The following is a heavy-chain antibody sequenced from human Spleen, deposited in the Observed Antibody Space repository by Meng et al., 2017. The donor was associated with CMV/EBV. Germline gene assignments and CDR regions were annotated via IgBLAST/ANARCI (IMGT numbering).Heavy chain of an antibody. CDR3: ARDPGYCTSTSCYSGYDLDY. CDR1: GFTFSSYA. J-gene: IGHJ4*02. CDR2: ISYDGSNK. Sequence: GGLLRLSCAESGFTFSSYAMHWVRQAPGKGLEWVAVISYDGSNKYYADSVKGRFTISRDNSKNTLYLQMNSLRTEDTAVYYCARDPGYCTSTSCYSGYDLDYWGRGTLVTVSS. V-gene: IGHV3-30-3*01. D-gene: IGHD2-2*02.